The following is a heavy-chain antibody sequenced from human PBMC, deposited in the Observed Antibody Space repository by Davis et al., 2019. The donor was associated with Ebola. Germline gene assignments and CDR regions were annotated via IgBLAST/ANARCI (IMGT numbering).Heavy chain of an antibody. V-gene: IGHV1-46*01. CDR3: ARREQQLAYNWFDP. CDR1: GGTFSSYA. D-gene: IGHD6-13*01. Sequence: ASVKVSCKASGGTFSSYAISWVRQAPGQGLEWMGIINPSGGSTSYAQKFQGRVTMTRDTSTSTVYMELSSLRAEDTAVYYCARREQQLAYNWFDPWGQGTLVTVSS. CDR2: INPSGGST. J-gene: IGHJ5*02.